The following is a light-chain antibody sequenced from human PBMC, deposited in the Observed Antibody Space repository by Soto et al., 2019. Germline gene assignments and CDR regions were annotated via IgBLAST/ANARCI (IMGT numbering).Light chain of an antibody. V-gene: IGLV2-14*01. CDR3: SSHTSTNTQV. J-gene: IGLJ1*01. CDR1: RSDVGRYNY. Sequence: QSALTQPASVSGSPGQSSTISCTGTRSDVGRYNYVSWYQQHPGKAPKLMIYEVSNRPSGVSDRFSGSKSGNTASLTISGLQAEDEADYYCSSHTSTNTQVFGTATKVTVL. CDR2: EVS.